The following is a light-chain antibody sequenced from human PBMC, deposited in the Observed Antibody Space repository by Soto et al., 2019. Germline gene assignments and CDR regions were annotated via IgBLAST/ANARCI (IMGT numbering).Light chain of an antibody. J-gene: IGLJ3*02. CDR2: EAY. CDR3: CSYAGSSTWV. V-gene: IGLV2-23*01. CDR1: SSDVGSYSL. Sequence: HSALTQPASVSGSPGQSITISCSGTSSDVGSYSLVSWFQQHPGKAPKLMIYEAYKRPSGVSNRFSGSKSGNTTSLTISWLQAEDEADYYCCSYAGSSTWVFGGGTKLTVL.